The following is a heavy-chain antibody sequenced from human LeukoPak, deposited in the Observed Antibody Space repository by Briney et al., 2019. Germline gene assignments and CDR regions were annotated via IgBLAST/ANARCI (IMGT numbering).Heavy chain of an antibody. CDR1: GFTFSSYW. D-gene: IGHD6-13*01. J-gene: IGHJ6*03. CDR2: IKQDGSEK. V-gene: IGHV3-7*01. CDR3: ARVRGLGEQLGYDYYYYYYMDV. Sequence: GGSLRLSCAASGFTFSSYWMNWVRQAPGKGLEWVANIKQDGSEKYYVDSVKGRFTISRDNAKNSLYLQMNSLRAEDTAVYYCARVRGLGEQLGYDYYYYYYMDVWGKGTTVTVSS.